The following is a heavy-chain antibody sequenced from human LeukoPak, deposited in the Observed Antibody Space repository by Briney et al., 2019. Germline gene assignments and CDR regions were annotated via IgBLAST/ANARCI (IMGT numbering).Heavy chain of an antibody. CDR1: GFTFSSYA. D-gene: IGHD1-7*01. V-gene: IGHV3-23*01. CDR2: ISGSGGST. J-gene: IGHJ4*02. Sequence: PGGSLRLSCAAPGFTFSSYAMSWVRQAPGKGLEWVSAISGSGGSTYYADSVKGRFTISRDNSKNTLYLQMNSLRAEDTAVYYCAKDRWRDSGTFDYWGQGTLVTVSS. CDR3: AKDRWRDSGTFDY.